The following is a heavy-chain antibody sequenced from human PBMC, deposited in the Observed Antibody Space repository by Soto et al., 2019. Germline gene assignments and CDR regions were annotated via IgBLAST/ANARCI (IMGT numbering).Heavy chain of an antibody. D-gene: IGHD6-13*01. J-gene: IGHJ6*02. CDR2: INHSGST. CDR3: ARGKWIAASNYYYYGMDV. V-gene: IGHV4-34*01. CDR1: GWYFSVGD. Sequence: AETRSITCAVYGWYFSVGDLSWIRQPPVKGLEWIGEINHSGSTNYNPSLKSRVTISVDTSKNQFSLKLSSVTAADTAVYYCARGKWIAASNYYYYGMDVWGQGTTVTVSS.